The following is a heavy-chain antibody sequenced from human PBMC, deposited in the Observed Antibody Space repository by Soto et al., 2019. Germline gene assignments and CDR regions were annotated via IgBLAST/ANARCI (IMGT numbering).Heavy chain of an antibody. V-gene: IGHV3-30*18. CDR1: GFIFSSYG. Sequence: QVHLVESGGGVVQPGRSLRLSCAASGFIFSSYGMHWVRQAPGKGLEGGAVISYDGSDKYLTDSVKGRFTISRDNSQNTLYLQMDSLRAKETAVYYCSKNRVFYDILPEQYEIGYHGMDVWGQWTTVTVTS. J-gene: IGHJ6*02. D-gene: IGHD3-9*01. CDR3: SKNRVFYDILPEQYEIGYHGMDV. CDR2: ISYDGSDK.